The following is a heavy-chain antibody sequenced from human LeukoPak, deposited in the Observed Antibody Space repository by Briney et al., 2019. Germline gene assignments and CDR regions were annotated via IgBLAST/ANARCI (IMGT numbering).Heavy chain of an antibody. J-gene: IGHJ4*02. Sequence: SETLSLTCSVSGGSISRGGYYWNWIRQHPGKGLEWIGYIYYSGSTYHNPSLKSRVTISLDTSKNQFSLTLNSVTAADTAVYYCARGALGYCGGGNCYRFDKWGQGTLVAVSS. CDR2: IYYSGST. CDR1: GGSISRGGYY. V-gene: IGHV4-31*03. CDR3: ARGALGYCGGGNCYRFDK. D-gene: IGHD2-15*01.